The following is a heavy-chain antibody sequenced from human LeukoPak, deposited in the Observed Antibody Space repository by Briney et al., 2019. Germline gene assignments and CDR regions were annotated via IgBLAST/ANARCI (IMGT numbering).Heavy chain of an antibody. D-gene: IGHD2-15*01. J-gene: IGHJ4*02. Sequence: TLSLTCTVSGYSISSGYYWGWIRQPPGKALEWLVVIYWNDDKRYSPSLMSRLTIMKDTSKNQVVLIMTNMDPVDTATYYCVHTPGGYCGGGRCYTPYHFDYWGQGTLVTVSS. CDR2: IYWNDDK. V-gene: IGHV2-5*01. CDR1: GYSISSGYYW. CDR3: VHTPGGYCGGGRCYTPYHFDY.